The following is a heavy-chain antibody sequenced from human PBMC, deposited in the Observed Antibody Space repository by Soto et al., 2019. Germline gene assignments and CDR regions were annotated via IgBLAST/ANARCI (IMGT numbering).Heavy chain of an antibody. CDR3: ARLGDIVATIPTPFAMDA. D-gene: IGHD5-12*01. Sequence: PGESLKISWKGSGDSFARYWISWVRQMPGKGLEWMGRIDPSDSYTNYSPSFQGHVTISADKYISTAYLQWSSLKASDTAMYYCARLGDIVATIPTPFAMDAWAQRITVPVSS. CDR2: IDPSDSYT. V-gene: IGHV5-10-1*01. CDR1: GDSFARYW. J-gene: IGHJ6*02.